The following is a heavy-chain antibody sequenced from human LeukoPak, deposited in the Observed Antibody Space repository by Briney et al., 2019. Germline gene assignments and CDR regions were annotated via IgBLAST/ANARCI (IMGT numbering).Heavy chain of an antibody. CDR3: ARGYDFWSGVMSDAFDI. D-gene: IGHD3-3*01. V-gene: IGHV4-59*11. Sequence: SETLSLTCTVSGGSISSHYWSWVRRTPGKGLEWIGHIYHSGNTKYNSALKGRVTISDDASKNQFSLRLSSVTAAATAVYFCARGYDFWSGVMSDAFDIWGRGTKVTVSS. CDR1: GGSISSHY. CDR2: IYHSGNT. J-gene: IGHJ3*02.